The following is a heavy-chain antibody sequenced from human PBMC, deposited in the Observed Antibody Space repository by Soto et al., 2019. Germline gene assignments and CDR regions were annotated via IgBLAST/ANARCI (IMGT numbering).Heavy chain of an antibody. D-gene: IGHD2-15*01. V-gene: IGHV3-9*01. CDR3: AKDAGGGEYYMDV. J-gene: IGHJ6*03. CDR2: ISWNSGSI. Sequence: DVQLVESGGGLVQPGRSLRLSCAASGFTFDDYAMHWVRQAPGKGLEWVSGISWNSGSIGYADSVKGRFTISRDNAKNTLYLQMSSLRAEDTALYYCAKDAGGGEYYMDVWGKGTTVTVSS. CDR1: GFTFDDYA.